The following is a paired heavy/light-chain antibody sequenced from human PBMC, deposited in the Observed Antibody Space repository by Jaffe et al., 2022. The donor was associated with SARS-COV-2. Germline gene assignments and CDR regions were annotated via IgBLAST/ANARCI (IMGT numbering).Heavy chain of an antibody. CDR1: GYNFASFW. Sequence: EVQLVQSGVEVKKPGESLKISCKGSGYNFASFWIGWVRQMPGKGLEWMGIIYPGGSETRYSPSFQGQVTISVDKSISTAYLQWSSLKASDTAIYYCARGMYYDSGSCFEYWGQGTLVTVSS. J-gene: IGHJ4*02. D-gene: IGHD3-10*01. CDR3: ARGMYYDSGSCFEY. CDR2: IYPGGSET. V-gene: IGHV5-51*01.
Light chain of an antibody. J-gene: IGKJ1*01. V-gene: IGKV3-20*01. Sequence: EIVLTQSPGTLSLSPGERATLSCRAGQSISSNYLAWYQQKPGQAPRLLIYGASSRATGIPDRFSGSESETDFTLSISRLEPEDFAVYYCQQYGSSPTFGQGTRVEIK. CDR2: GAS. CDR3: QQYGSSPT. CDR1: QSISSNY.